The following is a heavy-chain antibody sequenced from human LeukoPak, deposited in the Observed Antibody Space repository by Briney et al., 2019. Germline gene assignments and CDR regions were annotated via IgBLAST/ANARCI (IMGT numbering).Heavy chain of an antibody. CDR1: GGSISSFY. Sequence: SETLSLTCTVSGGSISSFYWSWIRQPPGKGLEWIGNIDYSGSTIYNPALKSRVTVSVDTSKNQFSLNLTSVTAADTAVYYCAREGKLTGYFGGLGFNYWGQGILVTVSS. J-gene: IGHJ4*02. V-gene: IGHV4-59*01. CDR2: IDYSGST. CDR3: AREGKLTGYFGGLGFNY. D-gene: IGHD6-19*01.